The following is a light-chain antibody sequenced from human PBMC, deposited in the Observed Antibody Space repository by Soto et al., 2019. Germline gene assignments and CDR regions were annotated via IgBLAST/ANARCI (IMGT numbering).Light chain of an antibody. CDR2: TAS. CDR3: QQSYNTPRT. Sequence: DIQMTQSPSSLSASVGDRVTITCRTSQPISDYLNWYQQKPGKAPSLLIYTASNLQTGVPSRFSGSGSVTHFTLTISSLQPEDFATYYCQQSYNTPRTFGQGTKVEIK. V-gene: IGKV1-39*01. CDR1: QPISDY. J-gene: IGKJ1*01.